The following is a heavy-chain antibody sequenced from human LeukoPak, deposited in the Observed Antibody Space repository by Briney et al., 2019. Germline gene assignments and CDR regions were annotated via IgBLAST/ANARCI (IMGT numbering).Heavy chain of an antibody. CDR1: GGSVRSSGTSY. V-gene: IGHV4-39*07. J-gene: IGHJ4*02. D-gene: IGHD3-22*01. CDR3: AREGRDYYDRSGYSPDY. Sequence: SETLSLTCSVSGGSVRSSGTSYWGWIRQPPGRGRGWVGSFYSSGSSHYNPSLKNRVTISVDTSKNQFSLKLSSVTAADTAMYYCAREGRDYYDRSGYSPDYWGQGTLVTVSS. CDR2: FYSSGSS.